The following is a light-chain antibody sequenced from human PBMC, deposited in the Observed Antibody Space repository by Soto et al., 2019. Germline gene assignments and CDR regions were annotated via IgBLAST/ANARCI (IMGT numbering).Light chain of an antibody. Sequence: QSALTQPASVSGSPGQSITISCTGTSSDVGAFNFVSWYQQHPGKAPKLMIYDVRHRPSGVSDRFSGSKSGNTASLTIYGLQAEGEADYYCTSHTTTSPPVLFGGGTKLTVL. CDR2: DVR. J-gene: IGLJ2*01. CDR3: TSHTTTSPPVL. CDR1: SSDVGAFNF. V-gene: IGLV2-14*03.